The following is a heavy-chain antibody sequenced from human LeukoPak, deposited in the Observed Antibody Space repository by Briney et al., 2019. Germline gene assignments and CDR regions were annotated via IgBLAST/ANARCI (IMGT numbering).Heavy chain of an antibody. CDR2: INHSGST. D-gene: IGHD2-15*01. CDR3: AREEYCSGGSCYSDYYYYYGMDV. V-gene: IGHV4-34*01. J-gene: IGHJ6*02. CDR1: GGSFSGYY. Sequence: SETLSLTCAVYGGSFSGYYWSWIRQPPGKGLEWIGEINHSGSTNYNPSLKSRVTISVDTSKNQFSLKLSSVTAADTAVYYCAREEYCSGGSCYSDYYYYYGMDVWGQGTTVTVSS.